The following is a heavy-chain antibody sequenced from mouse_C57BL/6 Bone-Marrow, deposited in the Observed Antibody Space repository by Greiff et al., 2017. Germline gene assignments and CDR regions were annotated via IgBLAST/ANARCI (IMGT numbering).Heavy chain of an antibody. D-gene: IGHD2-5*01. CDR3: ARWGGHSNYWYCDV. CDR1: GYAFSSSW. J-gene: IGHJ1*03. V-gene: IGHV1-82*01. CDR2: IYPGDGDT. Sequence: QVQLQQSGPELVKPGASVKISCKASGYAFSSSWMNWVKQRPGKGLEWIGRIYPGDGDTNYNGKFKGKATLTADKSSSTAYMQLSSLTSENSAVYFCARWGGHSNYWYCDVVGTGTTGTVSS.